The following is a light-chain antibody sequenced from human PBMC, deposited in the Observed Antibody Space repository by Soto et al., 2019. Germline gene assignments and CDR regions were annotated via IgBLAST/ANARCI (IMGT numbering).Light chain of an antibody. CDR3: QQYGYSPIT. CDR2: DIS. CDR1: QSIARTY. J-gene: IGKJ5*01. V-gene: IGKV3-20*01. Sequence: EVVLTQSPGTLSLSPGERATLSCRASQSIARTYLAWYQQTPGQPPRLLIYDISTRATGIPDRFSASGSGTDFTLTISGLETEDFAVYYCQQYGYSPITFGQGTRLEIK.